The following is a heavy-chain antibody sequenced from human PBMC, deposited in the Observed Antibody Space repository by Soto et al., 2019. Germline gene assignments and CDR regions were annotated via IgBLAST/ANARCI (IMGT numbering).Heavy chain of an antibody. CDR1: GYTFTSYC. Sequence: ASVKVSCKASGYTFTSYCISWVLQAPGQGLEWMGWISAYNGNTNYAQKLQGRVTMTTDTSTSTAYMELRSLRSDDTAVYYCARDSELRSYGMDVWGQGTTVTVS. J-gene: IGHJ6*02. D-gene: IGHD3-3*01. CDR3: ARDSELRSYGMDV. V-gene: IGHV1-18*01. CDR2: ISAYNGNT.